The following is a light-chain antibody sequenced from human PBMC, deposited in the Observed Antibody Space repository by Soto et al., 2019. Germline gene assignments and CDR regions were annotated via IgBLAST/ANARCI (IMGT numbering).Light chain of an antibody. CDR3: QQYNILPPMYT. CDR1: QSITSSY. Sequence: VLTQSPVTLSLSPGDRATLSCRTSQSITSSYLAWYQQRPGQAPRLLIYGASSRATGIPDRFSGSGSGTYFTLTISRLEPEDFAVYYCQQYNILPPMYTFGRGTKLEIK. CDR2: GAS. J-gene: IGKJ2*01. V-gene: IGKV3-20*01.